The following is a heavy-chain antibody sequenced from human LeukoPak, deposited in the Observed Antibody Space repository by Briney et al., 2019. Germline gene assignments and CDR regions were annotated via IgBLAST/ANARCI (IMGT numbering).Heavy chain of an antibody. Sequence: ASVKVSCKASGGTFSSYAISWVRQAPGQGLEWMGRIIPILGIANYAQKFQGRVTITADKSTSTAYMELSSLRSEDTAVYYCARHSPNVGYNFDYWGQGTLVTVSS. J-gene: IGHJ4*02. V-gene: IGHV1-69*04. CDR2: IIPILGIA. CDR3: ARHSPNVGYNFDY. CDR1: GGTFSSYA. D-gene: IGHD5-18*01.